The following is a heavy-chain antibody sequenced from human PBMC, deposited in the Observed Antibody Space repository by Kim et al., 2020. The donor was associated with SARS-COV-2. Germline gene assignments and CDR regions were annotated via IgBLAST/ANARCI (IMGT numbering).Heavy chain of an antibody. Sequence: GGSLRLSCAASGFTFSGSAMHWVRQASGKGLEWVGRIRSKANSYATAYAASVKGRFTISRDDSKNTAYLQMNSLKTEDTAVYYCTSLRLRDYGGNTPFDYWGQGTLVTVSS. CDR1: GFTFSGSA. CDR3: TSLRLRDYGGNTPFDY. CDR2: IRSKANSYAT. V-gene: IGHV3-73*01. J-gene: IGHJ4*02. D-gene: IGHD4-17*01.